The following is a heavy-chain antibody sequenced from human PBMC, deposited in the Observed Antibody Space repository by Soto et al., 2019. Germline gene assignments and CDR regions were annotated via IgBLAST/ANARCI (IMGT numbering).Heavy chain of an antibody. CDR2: ISATDGGT. V-gene: IGHV3-23*01. J-gene: IGHJ4*02. Sequence: EVQLLESGGGLVQPGGSLGLSCAASGFTFSTYAMSWVRQAPGKGLEWVSTISATDGGTYYADSVTGRFTISRDNSKNTLSLQMNSLRADDTAVYYCGNGESSGWPAFDYWGQGTLVTVSS. CDR3: GNGESSGWPAFDY. CDR1: GFTFSTYA. D-gene: IGHD6-19*01.